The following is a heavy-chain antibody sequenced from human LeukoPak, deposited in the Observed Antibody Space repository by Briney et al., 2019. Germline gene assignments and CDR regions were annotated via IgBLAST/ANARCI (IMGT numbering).Heavy chain of an antibody. CDR3: AKGVSRGDYDYVWGSSGY. D-gene: IGHD3-16*01. V-gene: IGHV3-23*01. CDR1: GFTFSSYA. Sequence: GGSLRLSCAASGFTFSSYAMSWVRQAPGKGLEWVSAISGSGGSTYYADSVKGRFTISRDNSKNTLYLQMNSLRAEDTAVYYCAKGVSRGDYDYVWGSSGYWGQGTLDTVSS. CDR2: ISGSGGST. J-gene: IGHJ4*02.